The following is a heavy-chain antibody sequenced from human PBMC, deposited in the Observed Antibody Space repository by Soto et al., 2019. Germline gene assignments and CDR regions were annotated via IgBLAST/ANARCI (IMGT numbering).Heavy chain of an antibody. CDR3: ATEQVAAGPFDY. J-gene: IGHJ4*02. CDR2: IIPIFGTP. V-gene: IGHV1-69*06. Sequence: SVKVSCKASGGTFNIYAISWVRQAPGQGPEWMGGIIPIFGTPNYAQKFQGRVTITADTFTSTAYMELSSLRSEDTAVYYCATEQVAAGPFDYWGQGTLVTVSS. CDR1: GGTFNIYA. D-gene: IGHD3-10*01.